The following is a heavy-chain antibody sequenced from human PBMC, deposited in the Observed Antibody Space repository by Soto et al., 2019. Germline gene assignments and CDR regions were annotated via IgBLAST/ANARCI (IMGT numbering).Heavy chain of an antibody. J-gene: IGHJ5*02. Sequence: SETLSLTCNVSGGSIITYYWSWIRQPPGKGLEWIGYIYYSGTTNYNPSLKSRVTISVDTSKGQFSLRLSSVSAADTAVYYCARHSGGYNWFDPWGQGTLVTVSS. CDR1: GGSIITYY. V-gene: IGHV4-59*08. CDR2: IYYSGTT. CDR3: ARHSGGYNWFDP. D-gene: IGHD3-16*01.